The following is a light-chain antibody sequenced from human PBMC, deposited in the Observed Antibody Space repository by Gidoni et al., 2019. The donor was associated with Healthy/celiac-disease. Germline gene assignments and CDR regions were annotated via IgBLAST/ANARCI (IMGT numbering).Light chain of an antibody. CDR1: QSISSY. CDR3: QQSYSTQT. J-gene: IGKJ2*01. CDR2: AAY. V-gene: IGKV1-39*01. Sequence: DIQMTQSPSSLSASVGDRVTITCRASQSISSYLNWYQQKPGKAPKLLIYAAYSLQSGVPSRFSGSGSGTDFTLTISSLQPEDFATYYCQQSYSTQTFXQXTKLEIK.